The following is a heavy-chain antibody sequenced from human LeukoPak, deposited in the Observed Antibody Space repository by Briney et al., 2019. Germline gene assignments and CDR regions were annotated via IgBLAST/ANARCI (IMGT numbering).Heavy chain of an antibody. CDR2: IYTSGST. Sequence: SETLSLTCTVSGGSISSYYWSWIRQPAGKGLEWIGRIYTSGSTNYNPSLKSRVTMSVDTSKNQFSLKLSSVTAAYTAVYYCARDGPKQLWSHDAFDIWGQGTMVTVSS. J-gene: IGHJ3*02. CDR1: GGSISSYY. CDR3: ARDGPKQLWSHDAFDI. D-gene: IGHD5-18*01. V-gene: IGHV4-4*07.